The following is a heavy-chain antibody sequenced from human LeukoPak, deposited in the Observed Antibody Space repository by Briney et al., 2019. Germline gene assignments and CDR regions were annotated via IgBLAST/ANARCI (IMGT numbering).Heavy chain of an antibody. CDR3: AKDKVPPYYYYYMDV. D-gene: IGHD4/OR15-4a*01. CDR1: GFTFSSYG. Sequence: HSGGSLRLSCAASGFTFSSYGMHWVRQASGKGLEWVAFIRYDGSNKYYADSVKGRFTISRDNSKNTLYLQMNSLRAEDTAVYYCAKDKVPPYYYYYMDVWGKGTTVTISS. J-gene: IGHJ6*03. V-gene: IGHV3-30*02. CDR2: IRYDGSNK.